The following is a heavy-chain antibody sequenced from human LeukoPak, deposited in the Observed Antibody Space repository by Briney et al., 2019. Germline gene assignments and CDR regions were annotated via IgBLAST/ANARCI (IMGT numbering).Heavy chain of an antibody. V-gene: IGHV4-34*01. CDR2: INHSGST. CDR3: ARGFRFDY. Sequence: SETLSLTCAVYGGSFSGYYWSWIRQPPGEGLEWIGEINHSGSTNYNPSLKSRVTISVDTSKNQFSLKLSSVTAADTAVYYCARGFRFDYWGQGTLVTVSS. CDR1: GGSFSGYY. J-gene: IGHJ4*02.